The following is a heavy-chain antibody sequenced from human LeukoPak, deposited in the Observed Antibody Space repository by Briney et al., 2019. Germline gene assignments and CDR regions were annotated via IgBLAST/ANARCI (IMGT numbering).Heavy chain of an antibody. J-gene: IGHJ5*02. CDR1: GFTFSSYS. D-gene: IGHD5-12*01. Sequence: GGSLRLSCAASGFTFSSYSMNWVRQAPGKGLEWVSYISSGSSTIYYADSVKGRFTISRDNAKNSLYLQMNSLRDEDTAVYYCARDKGYSGYDFGENWFDPWGQGTLVTVSS. CDR3: ARDKGYSGYDFGENWFDP. V-gene: IGHV3-48*02. CDR2: ISSGSSTI.